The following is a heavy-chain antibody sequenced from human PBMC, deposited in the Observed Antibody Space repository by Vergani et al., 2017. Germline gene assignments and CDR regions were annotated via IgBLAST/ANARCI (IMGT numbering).Heavy chain of an antibody. Sequence: QVKVVPSGAEVKAPGASVKVSCEASGYTYRSYYVHWVRQAPGQGLEWMGVINPLGGRATYSQKFQGRASVTGASSKTGGTSASMVYMDLTSLTPEDTAVYFCVSSRLRSFEYWLQGTLVTDSS. CDR1: GYTYRSYY. D-gene: IGHD4-17*01. J-gene: IGHJ4*02. CDR2: INPLGGRA. V-gene: IGHV1-46*03. CDR3: VSSRLRSFEY.